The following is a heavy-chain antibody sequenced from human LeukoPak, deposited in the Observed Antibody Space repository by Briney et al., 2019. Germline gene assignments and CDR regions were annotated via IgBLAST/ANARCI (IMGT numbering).Heavy chain of an antibody. CDR3: ARDMMIVASGRAGFDY. CDR2: IYYSGST. CDR1: GGSISSGGYS. J-gene: IGHJ4*02. D-gene: IGHD3-22*01. V-gene: IGHV4-61*08. Sequence: SETLSLTCAVSGGSISSGGYSWSWIRQPPGKGLEWIGYIYYSGSTNYNPSLKSRVTISVDTSKNQFSLKLSSVTAADTAVYYCARDMMIVASGRAGFDYWGQGTLVTVSS.